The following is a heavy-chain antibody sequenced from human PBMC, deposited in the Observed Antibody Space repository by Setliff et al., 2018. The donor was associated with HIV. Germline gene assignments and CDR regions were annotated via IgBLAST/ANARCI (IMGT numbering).Heavy chain of an antibody. CDR1: GDSIDRSNFF. J-gene: IGHJ5*02. CDR3: SRGTYYKGLDP. CDR2: IYYSGSA. V-gene: IGHV4-30-4*01. D-gene: IGHD3-10*01. Sequence: SETLSLTCTVSGDSIDRSNFFWTWIRQHPGKGLEWIGYIYYSGSATYNPSLKSRVTISVDTSKNQFSLNLSSVTAADTALYFCSRGTYYKGLDPWGQGTLVTVSS.